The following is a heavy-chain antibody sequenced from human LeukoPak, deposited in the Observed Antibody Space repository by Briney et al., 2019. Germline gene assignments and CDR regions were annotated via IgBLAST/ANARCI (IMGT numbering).Heavy chain of an antibody. J-gene: IGHJ3*02. CDR2: IGNSGSTI. V-gene: IGHV3-48*03. CDR3: VRDTAYAFHM. CDR1: GFTFSTYE. D-gene: IGHD2-21*02. Sequence: PGGSLRLSCEASGFTFSTYEMNWVRQTPGKGLEWVSCIGNSGSTIYYADSVKGRFTISRDNAKNSLYLQMNSLRAEDTAVYYCVRDTAYAFHMWGQGTMVTVSS.